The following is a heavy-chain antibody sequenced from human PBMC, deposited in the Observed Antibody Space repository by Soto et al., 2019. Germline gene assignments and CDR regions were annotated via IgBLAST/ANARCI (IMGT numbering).Heavy chain of an antibody. Sequence: EVQLVESGGGLVQPGRSLRLSCAASGFTFDDYAMHWVRQAPGKGLEWVSGISWNSGKIGYADSVKGRFTISRDNAENSLYLQMNSLRAEDTAVYYCATLGTIDTGGMDEWGEGGTVSVCS. CDR1: GFTFDDYA. J-gene: IGHJ6*04. CDR2: ISWNSGKI. CDR3: ATLGTIDTGGMDE. D-gene: IGHD2-2*01. V-gene: IGHV3-9*01.